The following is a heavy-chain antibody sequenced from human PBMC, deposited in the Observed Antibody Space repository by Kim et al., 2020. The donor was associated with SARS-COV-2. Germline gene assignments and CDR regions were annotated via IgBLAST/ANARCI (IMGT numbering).Heavy chain of an antibody. CDR3: ARDEDSSSWLRMDYYYYGMDV. D-gene: IGHD6-13*01. V-gene: IGHV3-74*01. J-gene: IGHJ6*02. CDR1: GFTLSSYW. CDR2: INSDGSST. Sequence: GGSLRLSCAASGFTLSSYWMHWVRQAPGKGLVWVSRINSDGSSTSYADCVKGRFTISRDNAKNTLYLQMNSLRAEDTAVYYCARDEDSSSWLRMDYYYYGMDVWGQGTTVTVSS.